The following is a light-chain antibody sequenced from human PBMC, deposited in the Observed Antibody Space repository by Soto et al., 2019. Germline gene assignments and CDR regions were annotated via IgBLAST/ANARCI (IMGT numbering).Light chain of an antibody. J-gene: IGKJ4*01. CDR1: QSISSW. Sequence: DIQMTQSPSTLSASVGDRVTITCRASQSISSWLAWYQQKPGKAPKLLIYDASSLESGVPSRFSGSGYGTEFTLTISSLQPDDFATYYCQQYNSYSPTTFGGGTKVEIK. CDR3: QQYNSYSPTT. CDR2: DAS. V-gene: IGKV1-5*01.